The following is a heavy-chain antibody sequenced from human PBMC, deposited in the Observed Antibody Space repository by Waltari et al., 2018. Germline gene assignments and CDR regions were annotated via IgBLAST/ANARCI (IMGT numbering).Heavy chain of an antibody. CDR3: ARSIQLSAYYYGMDV. D-gene: IGHD5-18*01. CDR2: IIPIFGTA. CDR1: GGTFSSSA. Sequence: QVQLVQSGAEVKQPGSSGKVSCKASGGTFSSSAISSVRQAPGQGLEWMGGIIPIFGTANYAQKFQGRVTITADESTSTAYMELSSLRSEDTAVYYCARSIQLSAYYYGMDVWGQGTTVTVSS. J-gene: IGHJ6*02. V-gene: IGHV1-69*01.